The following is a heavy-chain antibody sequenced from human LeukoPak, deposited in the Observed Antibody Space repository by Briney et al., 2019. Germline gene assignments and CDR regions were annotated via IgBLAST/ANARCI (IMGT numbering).Heavy chain of an antibody. D-gene: IGHD2-2*01. V-gene: IGHV3-30*18. Sequence: GGSLRLSCVASGFDFSNYGMHWVRQAPGKGLEWVSLISDDGSDQYYAESVKGRFSISRDNSKNTLYLQMTSLRPDDTAVNFCAQRVPAPLFHNWGQGTLVTVSS. CDR1: GFDFSNYG. J-gene: IGHJ4*02. CDR2: ISDDGSDQ. CDR3: AQRVPAPLFHN.